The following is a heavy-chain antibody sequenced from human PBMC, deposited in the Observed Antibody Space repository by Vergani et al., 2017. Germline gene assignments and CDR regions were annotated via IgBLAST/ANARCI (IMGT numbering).Heavy chain of an antibody. D-gene: IGHD3-22*01. V-gene: IGHV4-59*08. J-gene: IGHJ3*02. Sequence: QVQLQESSPGLVKPSETLSLTCTISVGSISNYYWSWIRQPPGKGLEWIGYIHYSGKTNYNPSLKSRVTISVDTSKNQFSLKLTSVTAADTAFYYCARHGYYDDAFDIWGHGTMVPVSS. CDR1: VGSISNYY. CDR2: IHYSGKT. CDR3: ARHGYYDDAFDI.